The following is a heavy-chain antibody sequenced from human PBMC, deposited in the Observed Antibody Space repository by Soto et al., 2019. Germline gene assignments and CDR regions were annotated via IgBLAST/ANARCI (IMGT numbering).Heavy chain of an antibody. CDR2: IIPIFGTA. Sequence: SVKVSCKASGGTFSSYAISWVRQAPGQGLEWMGGIIPIFGTANYAQKFQGRVTITADESTSAAYMELSSLRSEDTAVYYCARVCSGGSCYLDYYYYGMDVWGQGTTVTVSS. J-gene: IGHJ6*02. V-gene: IGHV1-69*13. D-gene: IGHD2-15*01. CDR1: GGTFSSYA. CDR3: ARVCSGGSCYLDYYYYGMDV.